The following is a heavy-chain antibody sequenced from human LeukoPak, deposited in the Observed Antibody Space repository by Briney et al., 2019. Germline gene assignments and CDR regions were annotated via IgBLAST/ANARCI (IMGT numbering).Heavy chain of an antibody. Sequence: ASVKVSCKASGYTFTSYYMHWVRQAPGQGLEWMGWISAYNGNTNYAQKLQGRVTMTTDTSTSTAYMELRSLRSDDTAVYYCARDGVGARPYAFDYWGQGTLVTVSS. CDR1: GYTFTSYY. V-gene: IGHV1-18*04. CDR3: ARDGVGARPYAFDY. J-gene: IGHJ4*02. CDR2: ISAYNGNT. D-gene: IGHD1-26*01.